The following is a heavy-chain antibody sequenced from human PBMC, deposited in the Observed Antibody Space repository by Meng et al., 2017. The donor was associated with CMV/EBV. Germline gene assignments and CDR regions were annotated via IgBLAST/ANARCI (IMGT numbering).Heavy chain of an antibody. Sequence: GGSLRLSCAASGFTFSSYAMSWVRQAPGKGLEWVSVIYSGGSSTYYADSVKGRFTISRDNSKNTLYLQMNCLRAEDTAVYCCVKDSEGYCSSTSCYGAGYYFDYRGQGTLVTVSS. CDR2: IYSGGSST. D-gene: IGHD2-2*01. CDR3: VKDSEGYCSSTSCYGAGYYFDY. J-gene: IGHJ4*02. V-gene: IGHV3-23*03. CDR1: GFTFSSYA.